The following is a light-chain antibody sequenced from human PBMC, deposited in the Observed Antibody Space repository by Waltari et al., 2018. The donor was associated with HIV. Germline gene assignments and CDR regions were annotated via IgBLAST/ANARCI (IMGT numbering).Light chain of an antibody. CDR1: SGGIGSTS. CDR2: EDS. CDR3: QSYDGTTVV. Sequence: NFILTQSHSVSESPGKTVTISCTRSSGGIGSTSLQWYQQRPGRSPDTVIYEDSQRPSGVPNRFSGSVDSSSNSASLTISGLKTEDEADYFCQSYDGTTVVFGGGTRLTVL. J-gene: IGLJ2*01. V-gene: IGLV6-57*01.